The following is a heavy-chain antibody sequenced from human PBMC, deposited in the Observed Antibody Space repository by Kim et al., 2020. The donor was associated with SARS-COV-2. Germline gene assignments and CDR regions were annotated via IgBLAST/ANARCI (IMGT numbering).Heavy chain of an antibody. J-gene: IGHJ2*01. Sequence: KGLEGVAGSSGSGGETFYLDYGRGRFKISRDNSRNTLYLQINGLRADDTAVYFCAKSRGASAGPRYFDLWGRGTLVTVSS. CDR2: SSGSGGET. V-gene: IGHV3-23*01. D-gene: IGHD6-13*01. CDR3: AKSRGASAGPRYFDL.